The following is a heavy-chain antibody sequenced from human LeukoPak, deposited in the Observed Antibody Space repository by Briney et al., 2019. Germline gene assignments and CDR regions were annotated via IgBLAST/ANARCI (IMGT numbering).Heavy chain of an antibody. Sequence: SETLFLTCAVSGGSIISGGYSWSWIRQPRGKGLEWFGYIYHSGSTYYNPSLKSRVTISVDRSKNQFSLKLSSVTAADTAVYYCARGSSGCSSTSCRTRYSGYDFAFDIWGQGTMVTVSS. CDR3: ARGSSGCSSTSCRTRYSGYDFAFDI. J-gene: IGHJ3*02. V-gene: IGHV4-30-2*01. CDR1: GGSIISGGYS. D-gene: IGHD2-2*01. CDR2: IYHSGST.